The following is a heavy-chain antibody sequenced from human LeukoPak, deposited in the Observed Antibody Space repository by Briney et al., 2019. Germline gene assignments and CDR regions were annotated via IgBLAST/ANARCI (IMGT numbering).Heavy chain of an antibody. CDR1: GDSISSYY. Sequence: SETLSLTCTVSGDSISSYYWSWIRQPPGKGLEWIGSIYYSGSTYYNPSLKSRVTISVDTSKNQFSLKLSSVTAADTAVYYCARLRYNYYYYMDVWGKGTTVTVSS. D-gene: IGHD1-14*01. V-gene: IGHV4-39*01. CDR3: ARLRYNYYYYMDV. CDR2: IYYSGST. J-gene: IGHJ6*03.